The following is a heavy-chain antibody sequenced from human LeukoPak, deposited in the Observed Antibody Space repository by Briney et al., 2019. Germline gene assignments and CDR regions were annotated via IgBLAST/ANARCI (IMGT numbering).Heavy chain of an antibody. J-gene: IGHJ4*02. Sequence: GGSLRLSCAASGFTFSSYSMNWVRQAPGKGLEWVSPISSSSSYIYYADSVKGRFTISRDNAKNSLYLQMNSLRAEDTAVYYCAMWGTVTAFDYWGQGTLVTVSS. CDR3: AMWGTVTAFDY. D-gene: IGHD4-17*01. CDR2: ISSSSSYI. V-gene: IGHV3-21*01. CDR1: GFTFSSYS.